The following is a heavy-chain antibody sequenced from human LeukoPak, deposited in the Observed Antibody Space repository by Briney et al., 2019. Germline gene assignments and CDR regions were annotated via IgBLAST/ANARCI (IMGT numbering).Heavy chain of an antibody. D-gene: IGHD4-17*01. J-gene: IGHJ4*02. Sequence: GRSLRLSCAASGFTFSSYSMNWVRQAPGKGLEWVSSISSSSSYICYADSVKGRFTISRDNAKNSLYLQMNSLRAEDTAVYYCAYGDTERDFDYWGQGTLVTVSS. CDR3: AYGDTERDFDY. CDR2: ISSSSSYI. V-gene: IGHV3-21*01. CDR1: GFTFSSYS.